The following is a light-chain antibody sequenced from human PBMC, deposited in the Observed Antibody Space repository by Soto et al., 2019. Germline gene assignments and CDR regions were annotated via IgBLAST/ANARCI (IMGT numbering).Light chain of an antibody. CDR1: SSDVGGYNY. J-gene: IGLJ1*01. CDR2: EVS. CDR3: SSYTGSTPYV. Sequence: QSALTQPPSASGSPGQSVTISCTGTSSDVGGYNYVSWYQQHPGKAPKLMIYEVSKRPSGVPDRFSGSKSGNTASLTVSGLQADDEADYYCSSYTGSTPYVFXTGTKVTVL. V-gene: IGLV2-8*01.